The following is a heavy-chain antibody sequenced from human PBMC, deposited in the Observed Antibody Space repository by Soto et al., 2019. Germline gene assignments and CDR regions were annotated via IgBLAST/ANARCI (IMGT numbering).Heavy chain of an antibody. J-gene: IGHJ6*02. CDR1: GFTFSSYG. V-gene: IGHV3-30*18. Sequence: PGGSLRLSCAASGFTFSSYGMHWVRQAPGKGLEWVAVISYDGINKYYADSVKGRFTISRDNSKNTLYLQMNSLRAEDTAVYYCAKDYWFGEPCYGMDVWGQGTTVTVSS. CDR2: ISYDGINK. CDR3: AKDYWFGEPCYGMDV. D-gene: IGHD3-10*01.